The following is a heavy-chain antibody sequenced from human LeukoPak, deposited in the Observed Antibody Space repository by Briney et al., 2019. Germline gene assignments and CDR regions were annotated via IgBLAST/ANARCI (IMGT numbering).Heavy chain of an antibody. CDR3: ARAPRRGVMDV. CDR1: GFSFSRHW. D-gene: IGHD3-10*01. Sequence: GGSLRLSCAASGFSFSRHWMSWARQAPGKGREWVANIKQDGSEKYYVDSVKGRFTISRDNAQNSLHLQMNSLRAEDTAVYYCARAPRRGVMDVWGKGTTVSVSS. J-gene: IGHJ6*03. V-gene: IGHV3-7*01. CDR2: IKQDGSEK.